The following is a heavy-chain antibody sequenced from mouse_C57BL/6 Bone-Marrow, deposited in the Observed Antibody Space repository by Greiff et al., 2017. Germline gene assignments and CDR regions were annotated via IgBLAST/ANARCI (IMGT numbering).Heavy chain of an antibody. D-gene: IGHD1-1*01. Sequence: QVQLQQSGAELVRPGASVKLSCKASGYTFTDYYINWVKQRPGQGLEWIARIYPGSGNTYYNEKFKGKATLTAEKSSSTAYMQLSSLTSEDSAVYFCARGYYGSSHYAMDYWGQGTSVTVSS. CDR1: GYTFTDYY. CDR2: IYPGSGNT. CDR3: ARGYYGSSHYAMDY. J-gene: IGHJ4*01. V-gene: IGHV1-76*01.